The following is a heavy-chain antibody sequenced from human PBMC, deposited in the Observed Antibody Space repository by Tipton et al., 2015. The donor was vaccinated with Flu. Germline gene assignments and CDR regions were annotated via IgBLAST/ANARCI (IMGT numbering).Heavy chain of an antibody. D-gene: IGHD2-8*01. V-gene: IGHV3-72*01. CDR3: VRDAMYGVNNYLDY. CDR2: CRSKFNSYTT. CDR1: GFTFRDHY. Sequence: SLRLSCAASGFTFRDHYMDWVRQAPGKGLEWVGRCRSKFNSYTTEFAASVKGRFTISRDDSGNSLYLQMNSLKTEDTAVYFCVRDAMYGVNNYLDYWGLGTLVVVSS. J-gene: IGHJ4*02.